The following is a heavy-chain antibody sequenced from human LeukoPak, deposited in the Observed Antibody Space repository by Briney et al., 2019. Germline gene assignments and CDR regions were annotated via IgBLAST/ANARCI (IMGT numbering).Heavy chain of an antibody. CDR1: GGTFSSYS. Sequence: GASVKVSCKASGGTFSSYSISWVRQAPGQGLEWMGGIIPIFGTANYAQKFQGRVTITADESTSTAYMELRSLRSDDTAVYYCARDNDFWSGRAFDYWGQGTLVTVSS. CDR2: IIPIFGTA. CDR3: ARDNDFWSGRAFDY. V-gene: IGHV1-69*01. J-gene: IGHJ4*02. D-gene: IGHD3-3*01.